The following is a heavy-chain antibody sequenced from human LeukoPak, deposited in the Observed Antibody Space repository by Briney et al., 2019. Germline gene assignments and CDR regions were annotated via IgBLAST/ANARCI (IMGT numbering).Heavy chain of an antibody. D-gene: IGHD6-13*01. CDR2: ISSSSSYI. J-gene: IGHJ4*02. CDR1: GFTFSSYS. V-gene: IGHV3-21*01. CDR3: ARDSRIAAADEDY. Sequence: GGSLRLSCAASGFTFSSYSMNWVRQAPGKGLEWVSSISSSSSYIYYADSVKGRFTISRDNAKNSLYLQMNSLRAEDTAVYYCARDSRIAAADEDYWGQGTLVTVSS.